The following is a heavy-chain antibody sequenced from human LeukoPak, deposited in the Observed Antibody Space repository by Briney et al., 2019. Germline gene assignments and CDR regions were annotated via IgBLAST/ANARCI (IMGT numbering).Heavy chain of an antibody. J-gene: IGHJ4*02. D-gene: IGHD4-17*01. V-gene: IGHV4-59*01. CDR2: VYYSAST. CDR3: ARGIMTTVPTFDY. Sequence: PSETLSLTCTVSGGSISNYYWSWIRQPPGKGLEWIGYVYYSASTNYSPSLKSRVTISVDTSKKQFSLRLSSVTAAETAVYYCARGIMTTVPTFDYWGQGTLVTVSS. CDR1: GGSISNYY.